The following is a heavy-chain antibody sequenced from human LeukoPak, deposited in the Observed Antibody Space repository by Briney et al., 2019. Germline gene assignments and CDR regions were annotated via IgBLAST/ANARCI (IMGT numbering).Heavy chain of an antibody. J-gene: IGHJ4*02. CDR1: GGTISSYY. CDR2: MHSSGNT. Sequence: PSETLSPTCTVSGGTISSYYWNWIRQPPGKGLEWIGYMHSSGNTKYNPSLKSRVTISVDTSKNQFSLKLTSVTAADTAVYYCARWYSSGWAFDYWGQGTLVTVSS. V-gene: IGHV4-59*08. CDR3: ARWYSSGWAFDY. D-gene: IGHD6-19*01.